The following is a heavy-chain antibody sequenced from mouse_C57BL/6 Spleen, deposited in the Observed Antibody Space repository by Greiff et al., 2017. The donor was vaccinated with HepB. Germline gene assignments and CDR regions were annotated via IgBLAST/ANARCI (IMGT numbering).Heavy chain of an antibody. CDR2: IDPNSGGT. D-gene: IGHD1-1*01. V-gene: IGHV1-72*01. CDR3: ARSGHYYGSSSSWFAY. CDR1: GYTFTSYW. Sequence: QVQLKQPGAELVKPGASVKLSCKASGYTFTSYWMHWVKQRPGRGLEWIGRIDPNSGGTKYNEKFKSKATLTVDKPSSTAYMQLSSLTSEDSAVYYCARSGHYYGSSSSWFAYWGQGTLVTVSA. J-gene: IGHJ3*01.